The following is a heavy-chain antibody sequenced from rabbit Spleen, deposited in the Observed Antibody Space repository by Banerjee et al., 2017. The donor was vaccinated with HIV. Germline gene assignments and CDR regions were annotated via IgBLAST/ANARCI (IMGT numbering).Heavy chain of an antibody. J-gene: IGHJ6*01. Sequence: QEQLEESGGDLVKPGASLALTCTASGFSFSSGADMCWVRQAPGKGLEWIGCIGAGSGVTYYASWAKGRCTISKTSSTTVTLQMTSLTAADTATYFCARDAGTSFSTYGMDLWGPGTLVTVS. D-gene: IGHD8-1*01. CDR2: IGAGSGVT. V-gene: IGHV1S45*01. CDR3: ARDAGTSFSTYGMDL. CDR1: GFSFSSGAD.